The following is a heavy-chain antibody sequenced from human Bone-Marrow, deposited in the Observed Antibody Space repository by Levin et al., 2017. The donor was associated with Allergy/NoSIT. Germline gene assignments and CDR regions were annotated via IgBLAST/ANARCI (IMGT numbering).Heavy chain of an antibody. V-gene: IGHV4-39*07. D-gene: IGHD2-15*01. Sequence: SQTLSLTCTVSGGSISSSSYYWGWIRQPPGKGLEWIGSIYYSGSTYYNPSLKSRVTISVDTSKNQFSLKLSSVTAADTAVYYCAREAYGFVGYCSGGSCYENDYWGQGTLVTVSS. CDR3: AREAYGFVGYCSGGSCYENDY. J-gene: IGHJ4*02. CDR2: IYYSGST. CDR1: GGSISSSSYY.